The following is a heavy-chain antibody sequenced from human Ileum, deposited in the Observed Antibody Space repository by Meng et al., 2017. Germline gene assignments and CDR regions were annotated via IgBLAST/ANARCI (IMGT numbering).Heavy chain of an antibody. D-gene: IGHD3-10*01. Sequence: QVRLVHSESEVEKPGASVKFSGRASGYTFTSYDSHWVRQAPGQGLEWMGWMSTNSGNTGYSQNFQGRVTLTRSNTLRTVYMELSSLRSEDTAVYYCARVVSSGTFRDWFDPWGQGTLVTVSS. V-gene: IGHV1-8*01. J-gene: IGHJ5*02. CDR1: GYTFTSYD. CDR2: MSTNSGNT. CDR3: ARVVSSGTFRDWFDP.